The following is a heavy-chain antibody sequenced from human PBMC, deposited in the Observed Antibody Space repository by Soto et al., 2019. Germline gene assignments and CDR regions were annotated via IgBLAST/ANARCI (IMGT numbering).Heavy chain of an antibody. V-gene: IGHV3-23*01. J-gene: IGHJ6*02. CDR2: ISGSGGST. Sequence: GGSLRLSCAASGFTFSSYAMSWVRQAPGKGLEWVSAISGSGGSTYYADSVKGRFTISRDNSKNTLYLQMNSLRAEDTAVYYCAKPGGYCSGGSCYSYYYGMDVWGQGTTVTVSS. CDR1: GFTFSSYA. CDR3: AKPGGYCSGGSCYSYYYGMDV. D-gene: IGHD2-15*01.